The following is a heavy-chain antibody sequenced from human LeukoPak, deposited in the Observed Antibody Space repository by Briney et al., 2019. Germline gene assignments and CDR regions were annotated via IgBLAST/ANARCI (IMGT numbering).Heavy chain of an antibody. J-gene: IGHJ4*02. CDR3: ARARYGDYEIYY. D-gene: IGHD4-17*01. CDR2: IWYDGSNK. V-gene: IGHV3-33*01. CDR1: GFTFSSYG. Sequence: GGSLRLSCAASGFTFSSYGMHWVRQAPGKGLEWVAVIWYDGSNKYYADSVKGRFTISRDNSKNTLYLQMNSPRAEDTAVYYCARARYGDYEIYYWGQGTLVTVSS.